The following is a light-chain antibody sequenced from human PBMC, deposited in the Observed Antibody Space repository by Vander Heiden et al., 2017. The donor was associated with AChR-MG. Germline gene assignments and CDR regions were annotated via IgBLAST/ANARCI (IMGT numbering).Light chain of an antibody. V-gene: IGKV2-28*01. J-gene: IGKJ1*01. CDR1: QSLLHSNGDNS. CDR2: WSS. Sequence: EIVMTQSPLSLPVTPGEPASIPCRSSQSLLHSNGDNSLDWYLQKPGQSPQLLIYWSSNRAPGVPDRFSGSGSGTYFTLKISKVEAEDVGVYYCMQALQSPPAFGQGTRVEIK. CDR3: MQALQSPPA.